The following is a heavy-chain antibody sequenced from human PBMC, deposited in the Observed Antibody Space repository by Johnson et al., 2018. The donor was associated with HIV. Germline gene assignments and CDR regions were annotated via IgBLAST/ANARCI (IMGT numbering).Heavy chain of an antibody. CDR2: ISYDGSNK. V-gene: IGHV3-30-3*01. Sequence: QVQLVESGGGVVQPVRSLRLSCSASGFTFSSYAMHWVRQAPGNGLEWVAVISYDGSNKYYADSVKGRFTISRDNSKNTLYLQMNSLRAEDTAVYYCARALGLEVCAFDIWGQGTMVTVSS. J-gene: IGHJ3*02. CDR1: GFTFSSYA. D-gene: IGHD2-8*01. CDR3: ARALGLEVCAFDI.